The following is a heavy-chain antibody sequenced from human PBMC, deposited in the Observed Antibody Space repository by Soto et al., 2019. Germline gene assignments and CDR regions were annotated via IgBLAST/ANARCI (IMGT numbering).Heavy chain of an antibody. V-gene: IGHV1-18*01. Sequence: ASVKVSCKASGYTFTSYGISWVRQAPGQGLEWMGWISAYNGNTNYAQKLQGRVTMTTDTSTSTAYMELRSLRSDDTAVYYCARDQPLLRFLEWLPDAFDIWGQGTMVTVSS. CDR2: ISAYNGNT. CDR1: GYTFTSYG. D-gene: IGHD3-3*01. CDR3: ARDQPLLRFLEWLPDAFDI. J-gene: IGHJ3*02.